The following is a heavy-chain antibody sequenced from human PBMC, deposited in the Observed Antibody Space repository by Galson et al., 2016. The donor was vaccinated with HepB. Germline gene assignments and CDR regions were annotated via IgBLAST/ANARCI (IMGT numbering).Heavy chain of an antibody. CDR2: IVPIIGTG. Sequence: SVKVSCKASGDALRNLAIHRVRQAPGQGLEWMGGIVPIIGTGNYAQKFQDRLTIVADKSTSTNYMELRSLRSEDTAVYYCAREGDGAYFDYWGQGTLVSVSS. CDR3: AREGDGAYFDY. V-gene: IGHV1-69*06. J-gene: IGHJ4*02. D-gene: IGHD3-16*01. CDR1: GDALRNLA.